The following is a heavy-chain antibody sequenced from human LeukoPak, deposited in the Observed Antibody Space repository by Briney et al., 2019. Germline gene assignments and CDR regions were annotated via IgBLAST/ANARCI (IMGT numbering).Heavy chain of an antibody. Sequence: GGSLRLSCAASGFTVSSNYMSWVRQAPGKGLEWVSSISSSTNYMYYADSVRGRFTISRDNAKNSLYLQMNSLRAEDTAVYYCARDQPEYSSSWGGNWFDPWGQGTLVTVSP. V-gene: IGHV3-21*01. CDR1: GFTVSSNY. D-gene: IGHD6-13*01. J-gene: IGHJ5*02. CDR2: ISSSTNYM. CDR3: ARDQPEYSSSWGGNWFDP.